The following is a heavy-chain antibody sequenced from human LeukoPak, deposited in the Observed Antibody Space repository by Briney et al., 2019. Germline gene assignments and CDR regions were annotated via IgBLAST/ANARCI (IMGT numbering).Heavy chain of an antibody. CDR1: GGSFSGYY. V-gene: IGHV4-34*01. J-gene: IGHJ4*02. CDR3: AKVNYYDSSGYKIYFDY. CDR2: INHSGST. Sequence: SETLSLTCAVSGGSFSGYYWSWIRQPPGKGLEWIGAINHSGSTNYNPSLKSRVTISVDTSKNQFSLQLSSVIAADTAVYYCAKVNYYDSSGYKIYFDYWGQGTLVTVSS. D-gene: IGHD3-22*01.